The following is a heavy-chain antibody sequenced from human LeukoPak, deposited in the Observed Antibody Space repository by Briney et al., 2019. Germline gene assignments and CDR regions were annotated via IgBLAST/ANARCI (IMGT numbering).Heavy chain of an antibody. V-gene: IGHV3-48*04. CDR3: ARDSVAVAVSFDY. Sequence: GGSLRLSCAASGFNFSRHSMNWVRQAPGKGLEWVSYISSSGSTIYYADSVKGRFTISRDNAKNSLYLQMNSLRAEDTAVYYCARDSVAVAVSFDYWGQGTLVTVSS. CDR1: GFNFSRHS. CDR2: ISSSGSTI. J-gene: IGHJ4*02. D-gene: IGHD6-19*01.